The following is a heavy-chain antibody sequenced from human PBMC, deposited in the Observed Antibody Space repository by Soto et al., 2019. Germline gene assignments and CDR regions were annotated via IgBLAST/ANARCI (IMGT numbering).Heavy chain of an antibody. CDR2: ISSSSSYI. Sequence: GGSLRLSCAASGFTFSSYSMNWVRQAPGKGLEWVSSISSSSSYIYYADSVKGRFTISRDNAKNSLYLQMNSLRAEDTAVYYCARDRHYYYYYYGMDVWGQGTTVTVSS. J-gene: IGHJ6*02. CDR3: ARDRHYYYYYYGMDV. CDR1: GFTFSSYS. V-gene: IGHV3-21*01.